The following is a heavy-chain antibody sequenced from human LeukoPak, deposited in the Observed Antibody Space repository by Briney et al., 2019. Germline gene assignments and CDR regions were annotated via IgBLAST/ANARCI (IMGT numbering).Heavy chain of an antibody. V-gene: IGHV1-2*02. D-gene: IGHD5-18*01. Sequence: ASVNPSCKLSVDTSTGFSMGSVRQAPGQGLEWMGWINPNSGGTNYAQKFQGRVTMTRDTSISTAYMELSRLRSDDTAVYCCAFVRDGQRARVIGGGCDFWRQETLVTVSS. CDR2: INPNSGGT. J-gene: IGHJ4*02. CDR3: AFVRDGQRARVIGGGCDF. CDR1: VDTSTGFS.